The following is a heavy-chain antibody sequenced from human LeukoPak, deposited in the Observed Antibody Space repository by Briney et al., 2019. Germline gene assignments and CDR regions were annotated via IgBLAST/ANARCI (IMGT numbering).Heavy chain of an antibody. CDR1: GGSFSGYY. CDR3: ARLPPDYDILTGYKYYFDY. Sequence: PSETLSLTCAVYGGSFSGYYWSWIRQPPGKGLEWIGEINHSGSTDYNPSLKSRVTISVDTSKNQFSLKLSSVTAADTAVYYCARLPPDYDILTGYKYYFDYWGQGTLVTVSS. D-gene: IGHD3-9*01. CDR2: INHSGST. J-gene: IGHJ4*02. V-gene: IGHV4-34*01.